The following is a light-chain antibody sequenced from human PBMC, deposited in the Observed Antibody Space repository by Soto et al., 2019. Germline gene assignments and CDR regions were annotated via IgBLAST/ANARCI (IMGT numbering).Light chain of an antibody. Sequence: EIVLAQSPGTLSLCTGEGATLSCRASQSVTGNYLAWYQQKPGQAPRLLIHGASNRATGIPDRFRGSGSGTEFTLTISRLEPEDFAVYYCQQHETLITFGQGTRLEIK. V-gene: IGKV3-20*01. CDR3: QQHETLIT. J-gene: IGKJ5*01. CDR2: GAS. CDR1: QSVTGNY.